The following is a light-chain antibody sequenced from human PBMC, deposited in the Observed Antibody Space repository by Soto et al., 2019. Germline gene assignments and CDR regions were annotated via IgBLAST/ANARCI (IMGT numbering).Light chain of an antibody. CDR3: SSYTSTSTLV. J-gene: IGLJ2*01. Sequence: QSALTQPASVSGSPGQSITIFCTGTNSDVGGYDFVSWYQQHPGKAPKLLIYEVTNRPSGVSDRFSGSKSSNTASLSIYGLQAEDEADYYCSSYTSTSTLVFGGGTKVTVL. V-gene: IGLV2-14*01. CDR2: EVT. CDR1: NSDVGGYDF.